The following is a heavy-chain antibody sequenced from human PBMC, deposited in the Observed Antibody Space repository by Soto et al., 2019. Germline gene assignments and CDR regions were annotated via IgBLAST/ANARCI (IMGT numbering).Heavy chain of an antibody. Sequence: GSVKVSCKASGYTFTSYDINWVRQATGQGLEWMGWMNPNSGNTGYAQKFQGRVTMTRNTSISTAYMELSSLRSEDTAVYYCARGRIAAAGIPGVSWFDPWGQGTLVTVSS. CDR1: GYTFTSYD. CDR2: MNPNSGNT. V-gene: IGHV1-8*01. D-gene: IGHD6-13*01. CDR3: ARGRIAAAGIPGVSWFDP. J-gene: IGHJ5*02.